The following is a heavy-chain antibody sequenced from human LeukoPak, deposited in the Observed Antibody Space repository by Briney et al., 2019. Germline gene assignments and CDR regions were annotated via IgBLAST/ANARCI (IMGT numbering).Heavy chain of an antibody. D-gene: IGHD2-21*02. CDR3: ARGRPLYCGGDCYGY. V-gene: IGHV3-53*01. CDR2: IYSGGST. CDR1: GFTVSSNY. Sequence: GGSLRLSCAASGFTVSSNYMSWVRQAPGRGLEWVSVIYSGGSTYYADSVKGRFTISRDNSKNTLYLQMNSLRAEDTAVYYCARGRPLYCGGDCYGYWGQGTLVTVSS. J-gene: IGHJ4*02.